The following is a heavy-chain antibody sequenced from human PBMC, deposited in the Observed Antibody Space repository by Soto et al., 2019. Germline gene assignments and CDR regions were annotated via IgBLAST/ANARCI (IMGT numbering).Heavy chain of an antibody. CDR1: GFTFSSYG. Sequence: GESLKISCAASGFTFSSYGMHWVRQAPGKGLEWVAVIWYDGSNKYYADSVKGRFTISRDNSKNTLYLQMNSLRAEDTAVYYCARDTERAYYDFWSALPTGFDPWGQGTLVTVSS. V-gene: IGHV3-33*01. D-gene: IGHD3-3*01. J-gene: IGHJ5*02. CDR3: ARDTERAYYDFWSALPTGFDP. CDR2: IWYDGSNK.